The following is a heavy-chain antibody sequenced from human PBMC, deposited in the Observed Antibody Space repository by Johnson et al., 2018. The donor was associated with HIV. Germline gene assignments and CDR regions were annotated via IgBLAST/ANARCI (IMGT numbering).Heavy chain of an antibody. Sequence: VQLVESGGGLVQPRRSLRLSCAASGFTFDAYAIHWVRQAPGKGLEWVSGITWNRGSIGYADSVKGPLTLPSDNSKKSLYLQMNSLRGEDTAFYYCARAYCGGDCYWVTSDAFDSWGQGTMVTVSS. V-gene: IGHV3-9*01. J-gene: IGHJ3*02. CDR2: ITWNRGSI. CDR1: GFTFDAYA. CDR3: ARAYCGGDCYWVTSDAFDS. D-gene: IGHD2-21*01.